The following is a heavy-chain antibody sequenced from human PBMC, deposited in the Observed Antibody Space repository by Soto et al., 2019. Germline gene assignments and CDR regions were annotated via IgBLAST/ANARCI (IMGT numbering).Heavy chain of an antibody. D-gene: IGHD3-10*01. CDR1: GFSLTTSGVG. Sequence: QITLKESGPTLVKPTQTLTLTCTFSGFSLTTSGVGVGWIRQPPGKALEWLARIYSVDDKRYSPFLKNRLTITKHTPKNQVVLTMTNMHPMDTATYYCAHRGSGTHPDVWGKGTPVTVSS. J-gene: IGHJ6*04. CDR2: IYSVDDK. CDR3: AHRGSGTHPDV. V-gene: IGHV2-5*02.